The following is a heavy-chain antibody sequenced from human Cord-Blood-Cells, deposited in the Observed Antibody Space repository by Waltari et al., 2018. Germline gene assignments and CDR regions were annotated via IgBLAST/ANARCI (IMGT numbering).Heavy chain of an antibody. V-gene: IGHV1-3*01. D-gene: IGHD3-10*01. CDR2: INAGNGNT. Sequence: QVQLVQSGAEVKKPGASVKVSCMASGYTFTSYAMHWVRQATGQRLEWMGWINAGNGNTKYSQKFQGRVTITRDTSASTAYMELSSLRSEDTAVYYCARTPYGSGSYYFDYWGQGTLVTVSS. J-gene: IGHJ4*02. CDR1: GYTFTSYA. CDR3: ARTPYGSGSYYFDY.